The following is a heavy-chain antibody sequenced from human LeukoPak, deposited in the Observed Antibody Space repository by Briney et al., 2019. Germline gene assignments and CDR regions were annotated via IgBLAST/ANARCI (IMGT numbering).Heavy chain of an antibody. Sequence: SETLSLTCAVYGGSFSGYYWSWIRQPPGKGLEWIGEINHSGSTNYNPSLKSRVTISVDASKNQFSLKLSSVTAADTAVYYCARAAAGGFDYWGQGTLVTVSS. CDR1: GGSFSGYY. CDR2: INHSGST. V-gene: IGHV4-34*01. J-gene: IGHJ4*02. D-gene: IGHD3-16*01. CDR3: ARAAAGGFDY.